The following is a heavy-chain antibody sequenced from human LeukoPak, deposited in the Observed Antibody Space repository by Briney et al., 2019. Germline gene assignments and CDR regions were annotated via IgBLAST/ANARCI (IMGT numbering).Heavy chain of an antibody. Sequence: SGGSLRLSCAASGFTFSNAWMSWVRQAPGKGLEWVGRIKSKTDGGTTDYAAPVKGRFTISRDDSKNTLYLQMNSLKTEDTAVYYCTTPKGDYLSSQGDAFDIWGQGTMVTVSS. CDR1: GFTFSNAW. D-gene: IGHD4-17*01. CDR2: IKSKTDGGTT. J-gene: IGHJ3*02. V-gene: IGHV3-15*01. CDR3: TTPKGDYLSSQGDAFDI.